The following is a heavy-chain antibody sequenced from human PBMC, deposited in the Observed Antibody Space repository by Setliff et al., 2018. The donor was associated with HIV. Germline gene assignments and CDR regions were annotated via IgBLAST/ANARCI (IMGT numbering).Heavy chain of an antibody. CDR1: GYSFTSYY. D-gene: IGHD3-22*01. J-gene: IGHJ3*02. V-gene: IGHV1-46*01. CDR3: ARESQDSSGYFGTFDI. Sequence: ASVKVSCKVSGYSFTSYYMHWVRQAPGQGLEWMGIINPSGGSTSYAQKFQGRVTMTRDTSTSTVYMELSSLRSEDTAVYYCARESQDSSGYFGTFDIWGQGTMVTVSS. CDR2: INPSGGST.